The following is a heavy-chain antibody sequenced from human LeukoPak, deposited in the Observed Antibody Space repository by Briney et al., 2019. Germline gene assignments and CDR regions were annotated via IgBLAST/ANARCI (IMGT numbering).Heavy chain of an antibody. V-gene: IGHV3-33*01. CDR1: GFTFSSYG. CDR3: ARVGASSSWYPYYFDY. J-gene: IGHJ4*02. CDR2: IWYDGSNK. D-gene: IGHD6-13*01. Sequence: GGSLRLSCAASGFTFSSYGMHWVRQAPGKGLERVAVIWYDGSNKYYADSVKGRFTISRDNSKNTLYLQMNSLRAEDTAVYYCARVGASSSWYPYYFDYWGQGTLVTVSS.